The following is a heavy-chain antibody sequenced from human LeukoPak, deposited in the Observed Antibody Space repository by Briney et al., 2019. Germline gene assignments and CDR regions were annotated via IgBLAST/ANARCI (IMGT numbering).Heavy chain of an antibody. Sequence: GGSLRLSCAASGFTFSSYAMSWVRQAPGKGLEWVSAISGSGGSTYYADSVKGRFTISRDNSKNTLYLQMNSLRAEDTAVYYCAKGYCSSTSCYDLIDYWGQGTLVTVSS. V-gene: IGHV3-23*01. D-gene: IGHD2-2*01. J-gene: IGHJ4*02. CDR1: GFTFSSYA. CDR3: AKGYCSSTSCYDLIDY. CDR2: ISGSGGST.